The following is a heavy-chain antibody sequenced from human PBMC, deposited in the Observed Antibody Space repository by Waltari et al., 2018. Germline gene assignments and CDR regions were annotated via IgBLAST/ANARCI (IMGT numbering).Heavy chain of an antibody. D-gene: IGHD6-13*01. Sequence: EVQLVESGGGLVQPGGSLRLSCAASGFTFSSYEMNWVRQAPGKGLEWVSYISSSGSTIYYADSVKGRFTISRDNAKNSLYLQMNSLRAEDTAVYYCARALKYSSKQCFDYWGQGTLVTVSS. CDR3: ARALKYSSKQCFDY. CDR1: GFTFSSYE. J-gene: IGHJ4*02. CDR2: ISSSGSTI. V-gene: IGHV3-48*03.